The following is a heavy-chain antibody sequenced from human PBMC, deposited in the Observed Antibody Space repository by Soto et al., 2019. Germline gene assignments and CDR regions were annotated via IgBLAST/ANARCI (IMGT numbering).Heavy chain of an antibody. CDR2: ISDSGNT. CDR1: GGSPSRNY. V-gene: IGHV4-59*01. CDR3: ARVPTTVTHPKSPFLVDRDVKDESFAP. Sequence: SETLSLICRVPGGSPSRNYWSWIRQPPGKGLEWIGCISDSGNTYYNPSLQSRVTISIDTSTNQFLLDLTSVTTADTAVYYCARVPTTVTHPKSPFLVDRDVKDESFAPWGQGTMVTVSS. D-gene: IGHD4-17*01. J-gene: IGHJ5*02.